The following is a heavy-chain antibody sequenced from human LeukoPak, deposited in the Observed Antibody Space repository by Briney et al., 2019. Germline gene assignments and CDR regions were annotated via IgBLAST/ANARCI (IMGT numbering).Heavy chain of an antibody. CDR1: GFSFREYP. V-gene: IGHV3-23*01. CDR3: AKDTSSLGRSRAFDI. Sequence: GKSLRLSCVASGFSFREYPIHWVRQAPGRGLEWVSAISGSGGSTHYADSVKGRFTISRDNSKNTLYLQMNSLRAEDTAVYYCAKDTSSLGRSRAFDIWGQGTMVTVSS. CDR2: ISGSGGST. J-gene: IGHJ3*02.